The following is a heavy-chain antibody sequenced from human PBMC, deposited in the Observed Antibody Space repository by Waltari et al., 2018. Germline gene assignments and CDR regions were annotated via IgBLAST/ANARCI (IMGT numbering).Heavy chain of an antibody. CDR3: AKLRGPLDY. CDR2: ISYDGSNK. V-gene: IGHV3-30*18. J-gene: IGHJ4*02. CDR1: GFPFSSYG. Sequence: QVQLVESGGGVVQPGRSLRLSCAASGFPFSSYGMHWVRQAPGKGVEWVAVISYDGSNKYYADSVKGRFTISRDNSKNTLYLQMNSLRAEDTAVYYCAKLRGPLDYWGQGTLVTVSS.